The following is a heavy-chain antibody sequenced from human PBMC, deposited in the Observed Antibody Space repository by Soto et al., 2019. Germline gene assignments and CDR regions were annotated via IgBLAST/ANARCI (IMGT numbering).Heavy chain of an antibody. CDR3: ARDRHNDPSGYYHYYFDY. J-gene: IGHJ4*02. D-gene: IGHD3-22*01. V-gene: IGHV4-31*03. CDR2: IYYSGST. CDR1: GGSISSGGYY. Sequence: SETLPLTCTVSGGSISSGGYYWSWIRQHPGKGLEWIGYIYYSGSTYYNPSLKSRVTISVDTSKNQFSLKLSSVTAADTAVYYCARDRHNDPSGYYHYYFDYWGQGTLVTVS.